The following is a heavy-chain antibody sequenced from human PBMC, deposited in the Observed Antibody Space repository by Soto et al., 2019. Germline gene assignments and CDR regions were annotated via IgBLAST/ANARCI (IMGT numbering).Heavy chain of an antibody. CDR2: IYYSGST. Sequence: SETKSLTCSVSGGSSSSRNYYWGLIRKPPGKGLEWIASIYYSGSTYYNPSLKSRVTISVDRSKNQFSLKLSSVTAADTAVYYCASRYYDFLTGYYTLDYWGQGTLVTVSS. V-gene: IGHV4-39*01. D-gene: IGHD3-9*01. CDR3: ASRYYDFLTGYYTLDY. J-gene: IGHJ4*02. CDR1: GGSSSSRNYY.